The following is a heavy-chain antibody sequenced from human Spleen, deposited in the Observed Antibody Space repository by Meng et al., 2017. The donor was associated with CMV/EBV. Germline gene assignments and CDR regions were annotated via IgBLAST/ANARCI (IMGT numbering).Heavy chain of an antibody. V-gene: IGHV4-4*07. CDR3: ASSYSSSWNNWFDP. Sequence: VPGPVRPSDPLALTCPVLGGSISSSYWSWIRQPAGKGLEWIGRIYTSGSTNYNPSLKSRVTMSVDTSKNQFSLKLSSVTAADTAVYYCASSYSSSWNNWFDPWGQGTLVTVSS. CDR2: IYTSGST. CDR1: GGSISSSY. D-gene: IGHD6-13*01. J-gene: IGHJ5*02.